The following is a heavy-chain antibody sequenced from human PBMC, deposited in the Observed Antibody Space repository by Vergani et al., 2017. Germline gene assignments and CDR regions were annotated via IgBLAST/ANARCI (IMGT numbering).Heavy chain of an antibody. V-gene: IGHV4-39*07. D-gene: IGHD2-2*02. Sequence: QLQLQESGPGLVKPSETLSLICTVSGGSINPSSSFWGWIRQSPGKGLEWIGEICHTEDTKYSPSLKSRVTVSVDESRNLFSLRLNSVTAADTAVYYCATIGYRRWGYYFDYWGQGILVTVSS. J-gene: IGHJ4*02. CDR1: GGSINPSSSF. CDR3: ATIGYRRWGYYFDY. CDR2: ICHTEDT.